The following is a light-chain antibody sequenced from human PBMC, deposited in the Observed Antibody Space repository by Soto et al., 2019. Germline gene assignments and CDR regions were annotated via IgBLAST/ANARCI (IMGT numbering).Light chain of an antibody. J-gene: IGKJ5*01. CDR2: KVS. V-gene: IGKV2-30*02. CDR1: QILVHSDGIAY. CDR3: MQGTHWPIT. Sequence: DFVMTQYPLSLPFTLGQPASISCRSNQILVHSDGIAYFSWFQQRPGRSPRRLIYKVSNRDSGVPARFSGSGSGTDFALKISRVEAEDVGVYYCMQGTHWPITFGQGTRLEIK.